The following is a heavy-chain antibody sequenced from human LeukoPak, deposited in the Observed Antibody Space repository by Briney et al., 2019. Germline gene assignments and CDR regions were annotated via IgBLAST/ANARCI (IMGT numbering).Heavy chain of an antibody. CDR2: IRYDGSNK. CDR1: GFTFSSYG. D-gene: IGHD5-18*01. V-gene: IGHV3-30*02. CDR3: ARVGGGYSYGYIRHRQSMAFDY. Sequence: GGSLRLSCAASGFTFSSYGMHWVRQAPGKGLEWVAFIRYDGSNKYYADSVKGRFTISRDNSKNTLYLQMNSLRAEDTAVYYCARVGGGYSYGYIRHRQSMAFDYWGQGTLVTVSS. J-gene: IGHJ4*02.